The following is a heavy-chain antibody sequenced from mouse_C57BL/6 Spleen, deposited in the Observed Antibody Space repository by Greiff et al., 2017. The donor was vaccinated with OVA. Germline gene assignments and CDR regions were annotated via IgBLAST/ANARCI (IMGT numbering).Heavy chain of an antibody. V-gene: IGHV1-22*01. CDR1: GYTFTDYN. Sequence: VQLQQSGPELVKPGASVKMSCKASGYTFTDYNMHWVKQSHGKSLEWIGYINPNNGGTSYNQKFKGKATLTVNKSSSTAYMELRSLTSEDSAVYYCAMRAGTGPWYFDVWGTGTTVTVSS. CDR3: AMRAGTGPWYFDV. D-gene: IGHD3-3*01. J-gene: IGHJ1*03. CDR2: INPNNGGT.